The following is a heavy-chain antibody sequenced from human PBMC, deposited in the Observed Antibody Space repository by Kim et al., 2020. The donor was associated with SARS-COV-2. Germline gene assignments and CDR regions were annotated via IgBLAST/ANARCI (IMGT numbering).Heavy chain of an antibody. J-gene: IGHJ4*02. CDR2: INHSGST. Sequence: SETLSLTCAVYGGSFSGYYWSWIRQPPGKGLEWIGEINHSGSTNYNPSLKSRVTISVDTSKNQFSLKLSSVTAADTAVYYCARLRSHDYYGSGSPYWGQGTLVTVSS. V-gene: IGHV4-34*01. CDR1: GGSFSGYY. D-gene: IGHD3-10*01. CDR3: ARLRSHDYYGSGSPY.